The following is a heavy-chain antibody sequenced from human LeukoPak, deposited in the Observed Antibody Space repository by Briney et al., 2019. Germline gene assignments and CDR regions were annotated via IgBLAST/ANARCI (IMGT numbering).Heavy chain of an antibody. CDR1: GGSFSGYY. V-gene: IGHV4-34*01. CDR3: ARGWDKTGTLYFDY. J-gene: IGHJ4*02. Sequence: SETLSLTCAVYGGSFSGYYWSWIRQPPGKGLEWIGEINHSGSTNYNPSLMSRVTMSVDTSKNQFSLKLSSVTAADTAVYYCARGWDKTGTLYFDYWGQGTLVTVSS. D-gene: IGHD1-1*01. CDR2: INHSGST.